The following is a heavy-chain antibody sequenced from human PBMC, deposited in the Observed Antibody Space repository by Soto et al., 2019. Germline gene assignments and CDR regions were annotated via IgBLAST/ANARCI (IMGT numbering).Heavy chain of an antibody. Sequence: EVQLLESGGGLVQPGGSLRLSCAASGFTFSSYAMIWVRQAPGKGLEWVSAISGSGGSTYYADSVKGRFTISRDNSKNTLYLQMNSLRAEDTAVYYCAKDLGWNYYDSSGFDAFDIWGQGTMVTVSS. J-gene: IGHJ3*02. CDR3: AKDLGWNYYDSSGFDAFDI. V-gene: IGHV3-23*01. CDR2: ISGSGGST. CDR1: GFTFSSYA. D-gene: IGHD3-22*01.